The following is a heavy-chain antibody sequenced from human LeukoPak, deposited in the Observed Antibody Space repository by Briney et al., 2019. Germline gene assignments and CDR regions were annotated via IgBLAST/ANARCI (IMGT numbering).Heavy chain of an antibody. Sequence: SVKVSCKASRGTFSSYTISWVRQAPGQELECMGRIIPILGIANYAQKFQGRVTITADKSTSTAYMELSSLRAEDTAVYYCARIDYGGNSGTAYWGQGTLVTVSS. CDR1: RGTFSSYT. CDR3: ARIDYGGNSGTAY. CDR2: IIPILGIA. D-gene: IGHD4-23*01. V-gene: IGHV1-69*02. J-gene: IGHJ4*02.